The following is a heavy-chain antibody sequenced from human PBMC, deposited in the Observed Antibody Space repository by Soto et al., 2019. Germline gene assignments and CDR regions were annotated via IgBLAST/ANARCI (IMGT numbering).Heavy chain of an antibody. Sequence: QVQLQQWGAGLLKPSETLSLTCAVYGGSFSGYYWSWIRQPPGKGLEWIGEINHSGSTNYNPSLKRRVTISVDTSKHQFSLKLSSVTGADTAVYYCARRDRYCSGGSCPNRGWFRYWGQGTLVTVSS. D-gene: IGHD2-15*01. CDR3: ARRDRYCSGGSCPNRGWFRY. V-gene: IGHV4-34*01. CDR2: INHSGST. CDR1: GGSFSGYY. J-gene: IGHJ4*02.